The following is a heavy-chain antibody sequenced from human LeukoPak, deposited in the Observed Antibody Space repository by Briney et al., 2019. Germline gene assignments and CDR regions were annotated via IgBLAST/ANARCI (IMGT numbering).Heavy chain of an antibody. CDR1: SGSISSSSYY. Sequence: SETLSLTCTVSSGSISSSSYYWGWIRQPPGKGLEWIGSIYYSGSTYYNPSLKSRVTISVDTSKNQFSLKLSSVTAADTAVYYCARDIGYYDSSGYFDYWGQGTLVTVSS. J-gene: IGHJ4*02. CDR3: ARDIGYYDSSGYFDY. D-gene: IGHD3-22*01. V-gene: IGHV4-39*07. CDR2: IYYSGST.